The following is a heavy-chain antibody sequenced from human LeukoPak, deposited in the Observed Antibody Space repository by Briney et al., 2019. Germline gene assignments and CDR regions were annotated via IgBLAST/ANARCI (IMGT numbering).Heavy chain of an antibody. CDR3: ARGDKVGLRLGESPNWFDP. CDR2: INPNSGGT. V-gene: IGHV1-2*02. D-gene: IGHD3-16*01. CDR1: GYTFTDYY. J-gene: IGHJ5*02. Sequence: GASVKVSCKASGYTFTDYYIHWVRQAPGQGLEWMGWINPNSGGTNYAQKFQGRVTMTRDTSISTAYMELSRLRSDDTAVYYCARGDKVGLRLGESPNWFDPWGQGTLVTVSS.